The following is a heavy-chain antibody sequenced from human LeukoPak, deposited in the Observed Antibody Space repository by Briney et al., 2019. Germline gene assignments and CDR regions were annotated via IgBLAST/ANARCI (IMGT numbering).Heavy chain of an antibody. Sequence: ASVKVSCKASGYTFTSYAMNWVRQAPGQGLEWMGWINTKTGNPTYAQGLTGRFVFSLDTSVSTAYLQISSLKAEDTAVYYCARFTAGSQYFFDYWGQGTVVTVSS. D-gene: IGHD5-18*01. CDR2: INTKTGNP. V-gene: IGHV7-4-1*02. CDR1: GYTFTSYA. J-gene: IGHJ4*02. CDR3: ARFTAGSQYFFDY.